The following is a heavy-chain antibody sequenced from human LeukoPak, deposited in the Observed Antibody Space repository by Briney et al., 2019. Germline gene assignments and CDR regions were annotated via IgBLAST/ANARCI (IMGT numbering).Heavy chain of an antibody. CDR2: ISGSGGST. CDR3: AKPPTGIVVVPAAID. CDR1: GFTFSSYA. V-gene: IGHV3-23*01. Sequence: PGGSLRLSCAASGFTFSSYAMSWVRQAPGKGLEWVSAISGSGGSTFYADSVKDRFTISRDNSKNTLYLQMNSLRAEDTAVYYCAKPPTGIVVVPAAIDWGQGTLVTVSS. J-gene: IGHJ4*02. D-gene: IGHD2-2*02.